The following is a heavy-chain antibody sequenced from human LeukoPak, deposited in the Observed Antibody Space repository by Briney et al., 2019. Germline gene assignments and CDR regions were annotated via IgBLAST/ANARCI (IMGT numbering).Heavy chain of an antibody. CDR3: AKSGGSSGWLY. V-gene: IGHV3-23*01. Sequence: GGSLRLSCAAAGFTFSSSAMSWVRQAPGKGLEWLSGISGSGGGTYYADSVKGRFTISRDDSKNTLYLQMHSLRAEDTAVYYCAKSGGSSGWLYWGQGTLVTVSS. D-gene: IGHD6-19*01. CDR1: GFTFSSSA. CDR2: ISGSGGGT. J-gene: IGHJ4*02.